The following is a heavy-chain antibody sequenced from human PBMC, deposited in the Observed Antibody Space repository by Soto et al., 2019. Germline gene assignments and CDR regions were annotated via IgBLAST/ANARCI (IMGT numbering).Heavy chain of an antibody. D-gene: IGHD3-16*01. CDR1: RFKFGNYA. Sequence: GGSQRLSSAASRFKFGNYAVSWVRQARGKGLEWVSLISATGGGTYYADSVKGRFTISRDNSHNTLYLQVHSLTAEDTAVYYCAKDRRAGGNSAFYFDFWGQGAQVTVSS. CDR3: AKDRRAGGNSAFYFDF. CDR2: ISATGGGT. J-gene: IGHJ4*02. V-gene: IGHV3-23*01.